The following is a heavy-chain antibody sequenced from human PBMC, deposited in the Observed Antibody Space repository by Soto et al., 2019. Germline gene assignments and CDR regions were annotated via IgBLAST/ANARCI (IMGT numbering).Heavy chain of an antibody. V-gene: IGHV3-33*01. D-gene: IGHD6-19*01. CDR2: MWYDGTNI. Sequence: QLQLVESGGGVVQPGRSLRISCSASGLSLSNYVMHWVRQAPGKGPEWGAVMWYDGTNIYYADSVKGRFTISRDNSKDTLFLQMNNLRAEDTAVYYCARGYSSAWSEDEAVFDYWGQGTLVTVSP. CDR1: GLSLSNYV. CDR3: ARGYSSAWSEDEAVFDY. J-gene: IGHJ4*02.